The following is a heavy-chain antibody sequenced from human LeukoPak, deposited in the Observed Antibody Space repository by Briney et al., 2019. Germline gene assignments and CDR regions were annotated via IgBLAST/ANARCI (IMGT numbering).Heavy chain of an antibody. J-gene: IGHJ4*02. CDR3: ANLGGGYIHFDN. CDR2: IYDVGST. CDR1: GGSIPNSNYY. Sequence: PSETLSLTCTVSGGSIPNSNYYWGWIRQPPGMGLEWIGSIYDVGSTYYNPSLKSRVTISIDTSKSQFSLRLYSVTAADTALYFCANLGGGYIHFDNWGQGALVTVPS. V-gene: IGHV4-39*01. D-gene: IGHD5-24*01.